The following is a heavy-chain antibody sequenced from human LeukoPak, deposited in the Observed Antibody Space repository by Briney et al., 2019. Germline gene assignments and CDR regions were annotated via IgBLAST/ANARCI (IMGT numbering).Heavy chain of an antibody. J-gene: IGHJ4*02. CDR3: ARGPHQHWPLGQF. D-gene: IGHD2-2*01. V-gene: IGHV4-34*01. CDR2: INDSGSP. CDR1: GGSFDGYH. Sequence: KTSETLSLTCEVNGGSFDGYHWTWIRQSPGKGLEYIGEINDSGSPVYSPSLKSRLTISVDTSKNQCSVTLTSVTVADTAVYYCARGPHQHWPLGQFWGQGSLVTVSS.